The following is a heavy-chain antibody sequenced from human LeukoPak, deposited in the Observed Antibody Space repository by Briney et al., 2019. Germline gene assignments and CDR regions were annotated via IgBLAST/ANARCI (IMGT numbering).Heavy chain of an antibody. CDR2: IYYSGNT. CDR3: AREVHHYYYYMDV. J-gene: IGHJ6*03. CDR1: GVSISSSNSY. V-gene: IGHV4-39*02. Sequence: PSETLSLTCTVSGVSISSSNSYWGWIRQPPGKGLEWIGSIYYSGNTYYNASLKSQVSISIDTSKNQFSLRLTSVTAADTAVYYCAREVHHYYYYMDVWGKGTTVTISS.